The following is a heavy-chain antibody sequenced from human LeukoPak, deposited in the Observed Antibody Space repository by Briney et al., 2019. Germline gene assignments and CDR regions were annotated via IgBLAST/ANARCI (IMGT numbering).Heavy chain of an antibody. CDR2: INPNSGGT. CDR3: AREGSGYYYLTWFDP. CDR1: GYTFTGYY. D-gene: IGHD3-22*01. J-gene: IGHJ5*02. V-gene: IGHV1-2*06. Sequence: GASVKVSCKASGYTFTGYYMHWVRQAPGQGLEWMGRINPNSGGTNYAQKFQRRVTMTRDTSISTAYMELSRLRSDDTAVYYCAREGSGYYYLTWFDPWGQGTLVTVSS.